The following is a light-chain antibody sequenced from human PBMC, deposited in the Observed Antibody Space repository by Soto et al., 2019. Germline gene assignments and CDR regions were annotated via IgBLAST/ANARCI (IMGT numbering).Light chain of an antibody. CDR3: QQYYITPLT. J-gene: IGKJ4*01. CDR2: WAA. Sequence: DIVMTQSPDSLAVSLGERATINCKSSQSVLYSTNNKNYLAWYQQKPGQPPKLLIYWAATRESGVPDRVSGSGSGTDFTLTISSLQAEDVAVYYCQQYYITPLTFGGGTKVEIK. CDR1: QSVLYSTNNKNY. V-gene: IGKV4-1*01.